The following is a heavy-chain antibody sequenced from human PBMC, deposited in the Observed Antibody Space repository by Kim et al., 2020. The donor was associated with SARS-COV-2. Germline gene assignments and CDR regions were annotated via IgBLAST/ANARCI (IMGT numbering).Heavy chain of an antibody. D-gene: IGHD2-2*01. Sequence: GGSLRLSCAASGFTFSSYDMNWVRQAPGKGLEWVSYIRSSGRTIYYADSVKGRFTISRDNAKNSLYLQMNSLRAEDTAVYYCARDIGVVPATYYYYYGM. CDR3: ARDIGVVPATYYYYYGM. V-gene: IGHV3-48*03. J-gene: IGHJ6*01. CDR2: IRSSGRTI. CDR1: GFTFSSYD.